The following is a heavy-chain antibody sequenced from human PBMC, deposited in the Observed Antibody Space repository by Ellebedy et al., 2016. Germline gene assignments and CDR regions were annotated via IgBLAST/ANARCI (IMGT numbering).Heavy chain of an antibody. CDR1: GGSFSGYY. D-gene: IGHD3-16*01. V-gene: IGHV4-34*01. CDR2: INHSGST. J-gene: IGHJ4*02. Sequence: SETLSLTXAVYGGSFSGYYWSWIRQPPGKGLEWIGEINHSGSTNYNPSLKSRVTISVDTSKNQFSLKLSSVTAADTAVYYCARDWDYDYVWGGAAFDYWGQGTLVTVSS. CDR3: ARDWDYDYVWGGAAFDY.